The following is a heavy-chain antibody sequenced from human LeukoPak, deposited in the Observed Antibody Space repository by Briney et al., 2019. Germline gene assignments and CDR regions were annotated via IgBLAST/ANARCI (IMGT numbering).Heavy chain of an antibody. V-gene: IGHV4-4*07. Sequence: SETLSLTCTVSGDSINNYYWSWIRQPAGKGLEWIGRVKSTGSDNYKSSLKSRVTMSVDTSKNQFSLRLISVSAADTAVYYCARVNGDIHWFDPWGQGTLVTVSS. CDR3: ARVNGDIHWFDP. D-gene: IGHD1-1*01. CDR1: GDSINNYY. CDR2: VKSTGSD. J-gene: IGHJ5*02.